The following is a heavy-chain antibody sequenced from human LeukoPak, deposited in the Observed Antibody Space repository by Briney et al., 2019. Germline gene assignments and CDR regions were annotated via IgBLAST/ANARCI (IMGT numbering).Heavy chain of an antibody. D-gene: IGHD1-1*01. V-gene: IGHV3-74*01. CDR1: GFTFNNYW. CDR2: INGDGNNV. J-gene: IGHJ4*02. CDR3: AAGPAGNGHLSSY. Sequence: GESLRLSCAASGFTFNNYWLHWVRQVPGKGLVWVSRINGDGNNVNYADSVKGRFTISRDNAKNTLHLQMNSLRAEDTAVYYCAAGPAGNGHLSSYWGQGTLVTVSS.